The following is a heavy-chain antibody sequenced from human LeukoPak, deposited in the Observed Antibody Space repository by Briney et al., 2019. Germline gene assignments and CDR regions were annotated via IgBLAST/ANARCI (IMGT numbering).Heavy chain of an antibody. CDR3: ARVGRCSGGSCYSFQWLVVKPDYYYYYMDV. Sequence: ASVKVSCKASGYTFITNYINWVRQAPGQGLEWMGIINPSGGSTSYAQKFQGRVTMTRDMSTSTVYMELSSLRSEDTAVYYCARVGRCSGGSCYSFQWLVVKPDYYYYYMDVWGKGTTVTVSS. J-gene: IGHJ6*03. D-gene: IGHD2-15*01. CDR1: GYTFITNY. CDR2: INPSGGST. V-gene: IGHV1-46*01.